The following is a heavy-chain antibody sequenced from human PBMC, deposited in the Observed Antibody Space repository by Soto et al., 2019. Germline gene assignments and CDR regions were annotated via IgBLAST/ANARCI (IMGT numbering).Heavy chain of an antibody. CDR3: ARGFRGYDLGDAFDI. CDR1: GFTFDDYG. CDR2: INWNGGST. Sequence: GGSLRLSCAASGFTFDDYGMSWVRQAPGKGLEWVSGINWNGGSTGYADSVKGRFTISRDNAKNSLYLQMNSLRAEDTALYYCARGFRGYDLGDAFDIWGQGTMVTVSS. J-gene: IGHJ3*02. V-gene: IGHV3-20*04. D-gene: IGHD5-12*01.